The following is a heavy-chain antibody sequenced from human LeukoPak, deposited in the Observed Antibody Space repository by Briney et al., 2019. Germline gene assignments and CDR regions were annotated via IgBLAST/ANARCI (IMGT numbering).Heavy chain of an antibody. V-gene: IGHV3-72*01. CDR3: ATNRPGSGYCVY. CDR1: GFTFRDHY. J-gene: IGHJ4*02. D-gene: IGHD3-10*01. CDR2: STNKANSYTT. Sequence: GGSLRLSCAASGFTFRDHYMDWVRQAPGQGLEWVGRSTNKANSYTTGYAASVTGRFTISRDDSKNSLYLQMDSLKIEDTAVYYCATNRPGSGYCVYWGQGTLVTVSS.